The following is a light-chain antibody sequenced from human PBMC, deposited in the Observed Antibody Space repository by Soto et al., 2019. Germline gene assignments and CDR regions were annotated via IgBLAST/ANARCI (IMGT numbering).Light chain of an antibody. CDR3: QQYDNSPYT. V-gene: IGKV3-20*01. CDR2: GAS. Sequence: EMVLTQSPGTLSLSPGERATLSCRASQSLSSSYLAWYQQKPGQAPRLLIYGASSRATGIPDRFSGSGSGTAFTRTISRLEPEDFAVYYCQQYDNSPYTFGQGTKLEIK. CDR1: QSLSSSY. J-gene: IGKJ2*01.